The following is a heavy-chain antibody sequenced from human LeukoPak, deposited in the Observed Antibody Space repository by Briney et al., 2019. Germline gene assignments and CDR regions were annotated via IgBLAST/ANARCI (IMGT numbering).Heavy chain of an antibody. J-gene: IGHJ4*02. CDR1: GYIFANYW. CDR2: VYPGDSGT. CDR3: VRFAYGSDFFPGHY. D-gene: IGHD3/OR15-3a*01. Sequence: GESLKISCKGSGYIFANYWIGWVRQMPGKGLEWMGIVYPGDSGTRYSPSFQGQVTISADRSITTAYLQWSSLKASDTAMYYCVRFAYGSDFFPGHYWGQGTRVTVSS. V-gene: IGHV5-51*01.